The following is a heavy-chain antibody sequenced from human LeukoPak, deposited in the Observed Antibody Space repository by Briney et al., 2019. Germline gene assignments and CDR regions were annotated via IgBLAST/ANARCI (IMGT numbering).Heavy chain of an antibody. CDR1: GFTFSSYA. V-gene: IGHV3-23*01. D-gene: IGHD4-17*01. J-gene: IGHJ4*02. Sequence: GGSLRLSCAASGFTFSSYAMSWVRQAPGKGLEWVSAISGSGGSTYYADSVKGRFTISRDNSKNTLYLQMNSLRAEDTAVYYCAKDPASYDYGDYLVDYWGQGTLVTVSS. CDR2: ISGSGGST. CDR3: AKDPASYDYGDYLVDY.